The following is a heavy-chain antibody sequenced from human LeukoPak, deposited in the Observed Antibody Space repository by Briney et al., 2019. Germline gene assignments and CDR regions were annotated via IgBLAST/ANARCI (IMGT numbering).Heavy chain of an antibody. D-gene: IGHD3-22*01. V-gene: IGHV1-69*11. CDR3: ARVGDYYDSSGSSTG. CDR1: GGTFSSYA. CDR2: IIPILGTA. J-gene: IGHJ4*02. Sequence: GASVKVSCKASGGTFSSYAISWVRQAPGQGLEWMGRIIPILGTANYAQKFQGRVTITADESTSTAYMELSSLRSEDTAVYYCARVGDYYDSSGSSTGWGQGTLVTVSS.